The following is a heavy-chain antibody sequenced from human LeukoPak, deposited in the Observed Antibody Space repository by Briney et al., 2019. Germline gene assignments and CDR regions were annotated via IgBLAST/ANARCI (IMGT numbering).Heavy chain of an antibody. J-gene: IGHJ4*02. CDR2: IYYSGST. D-gene: IGHD6-19*01. Sequence: PSETLSLTCTVSGGSISSYYWSCIRQPPGKGLEWIGYIYYSGSTNYNPSLTSRVTISVDTSKNQISLKLSYVTAADTAVYYCARVPAGGWFFDYWGQGTLVTVSS. V-gene: IGHV4-59*01. CDR3: ARVPAGGWFFDY. CDR1: GGSISSYY.